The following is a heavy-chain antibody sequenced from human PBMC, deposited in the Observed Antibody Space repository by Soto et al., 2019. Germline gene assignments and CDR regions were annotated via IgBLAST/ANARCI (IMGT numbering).Heavy chain of an antibody. CDR3: ASRYCSSTSCYEGWYYMDV. V-gene: IGHV4-59*01. CDR1: GGSISSYY. CDR2: IYYSGST. Sequence: SETLSLTCTVSGGSISSYYWSWIRQPPGKGLEWIGYIYYSGSTNYNPSLKSRVTISVDTSKNQFSLKLSSVTAADTAVYYCASRYCSSTSCYEGWYYMDVWGKGTTVTVSS. D-gene: IGHD2-2*01. J-gene: IGHJ6*03.